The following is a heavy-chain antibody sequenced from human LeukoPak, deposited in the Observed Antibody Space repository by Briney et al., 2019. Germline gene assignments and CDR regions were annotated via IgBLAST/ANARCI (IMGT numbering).Heavy chain of an antibody. CDR2: IKSKTDGGTT. D-gene: IGHD2-15*01. CDR3: TALPYCSGGSCYTKWLDP. CDR1: GFTFSNAW. Sequence: GGSLRLSCAASGFTFSNAWMSWVRQAPGKGLEWVGRIKSKTDGGTTDYAAPVKGRFTISRDDSKNTLYLQMNSLKTEDTAVYYCTALPYCSGGSCYTKWLDPWGQGTLVTVSS. J-gene: IGHJ5*02. V-gene: IGHV3-15*01.